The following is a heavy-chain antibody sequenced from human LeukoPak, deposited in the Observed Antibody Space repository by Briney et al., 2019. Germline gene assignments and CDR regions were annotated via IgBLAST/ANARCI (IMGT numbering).Heavy chain of an antibody. Sequence: GGSLTLSCPASGFTFSSYCMHWVRQAPGNGLEWVAVISYDGSNKYYAESVKGRFTISRDNSKNTLYLQMNSLRAEDTAVYYCAKDRVVVPAAIPETDYWGQGTLVTVSS. CDR1: GFTFSSYC. CDR2: ISYDGSNK. D-gene: IGHD2-2*01. CDR3: AKDRVVVPAAIPETDY. J-gene: IGHJ4*02. V-gene: IGHV3-30*18.